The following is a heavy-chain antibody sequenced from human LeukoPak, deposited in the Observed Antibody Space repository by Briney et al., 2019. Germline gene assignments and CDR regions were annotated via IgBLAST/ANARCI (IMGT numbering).Heavy chain of an antibody. D-gene: IGHD3-22*01. J-gene: IGHJ5*01. CDR1: GGSFSGYY. V-gene: IGHV4-34*01. CDR2: INHSGST. CDR3: ARSHYYDSGSSHNNWFDA. Sequence: PSETLSLTCAVYGGSFSGYYWTYIRQPPGKGLEWIGEINHSGSTNYNPSLKSRVTISVDTSKNQFSLKLSSVTAADTAVYYCARSHYYDSGSSHNNWFDAWGQGTLVTVSS.